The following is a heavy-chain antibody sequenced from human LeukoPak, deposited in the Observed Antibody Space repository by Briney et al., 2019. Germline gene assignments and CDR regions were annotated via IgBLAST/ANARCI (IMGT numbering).Heavy chain of an antibody. V-gene: IGHV3-7*01. Sequence: TGGSLRLSCAASGFTFSSYWMTWVRQPPGKGLEGVANVRQDGGQKYYVYSVKGRFTISRDNAESSLYLQMNSLRVEDTAVYYCGTQRSTGAIDYWGQGTLVTVSS. J-gene: IGHJ4*02. D-gene: IGHD1-1*01. CDR3: GTQRSTGAIDY. CDR2: VRQDGGQK. CDR1: GFTFSSYW.